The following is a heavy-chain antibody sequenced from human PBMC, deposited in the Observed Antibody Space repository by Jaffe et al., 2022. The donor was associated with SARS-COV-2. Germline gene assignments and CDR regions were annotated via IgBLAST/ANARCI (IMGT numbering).Heavy chain of an antibody. CDR1: GFTFSSYS. J-gene: IGHJ6*02. CDR3: ARGTPIAVAGIYYYGMDV. Sequence: EVQLVESGGGLVKPGGSLRLSCAASGFTFSSYSMNWVRQAPGKGLEWVSSISSSSSYIYYADSVKGRFTISRDNAKNSLYLQMNSLRAEDTAVYYCARGTPIAVAGIYYYGMDVWGQGTTVTVSS. CDR2: ISSSSSYI. D-gene: IGHD6-19*01. V-gene: IGHV3-21*01.